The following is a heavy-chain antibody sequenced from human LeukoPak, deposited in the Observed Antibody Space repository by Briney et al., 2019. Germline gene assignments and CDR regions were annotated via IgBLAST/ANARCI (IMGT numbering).Heavy chain of an antibody. J-gene: IGHJ3*01. V-gene: IGHV4-39*02. D-gene: IGHD3-16*01. CDR1: GGSISSSSYY. CDR3: TRDLGLGNDAFDV. CDR2: IYYSGST. Sequence: SETLSLTCTVSGGSISSSSYYWGWIRQPPGKGLEWIGSIYYSGSTYYNPSLKSRVTISVDTSKNQFSLKLSSVTAADTAVYYCTRDLGLGNDAFDVWGQGTMVTVSS.